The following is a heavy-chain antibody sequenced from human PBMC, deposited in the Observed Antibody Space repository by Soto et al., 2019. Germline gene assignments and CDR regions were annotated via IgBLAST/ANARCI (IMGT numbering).Heavy chain of an antibody. J-gene: IGHJ4*02. D-gene: IGHD3-16*02. Sequence: QVHLVESGGGVVQPGRSLRLSCAASGFTFSSYAIHWVRQAPGKGLEWVAVISNDGTNIYYADSVKGRFTISRDNSKNTLYLQMHSLRTEDTAVYYCAKSLTRDMADMDYWGQGTLVTVSS. CDR2: ISNDGTNI. CDR1: GFTFSSYA. V-gene: IGHV3-30-3*02. CDR3: AKSLTRDMADMDY.